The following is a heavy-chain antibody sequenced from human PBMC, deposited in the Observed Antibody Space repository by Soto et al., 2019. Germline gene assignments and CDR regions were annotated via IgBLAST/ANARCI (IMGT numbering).Heavy chain of an antibody. CDR2: IYYTGST. D-gene: IGHD6-19*01. CDR3: ARRAGAVPGRIDF. CDR1: GDSISSYY. J-gene: IGHJ4*02. Sequence: HVQLQESGPGLVKPSETLSLICTVSGDSISSYYWSWIRQPPGKGLEWIGFIYYTGSTNYNPSLTSRVTISVHTSKNQLSRKLSSVTAADTAVYYCARRAGAVPGRIDFWGQGTLVTVSS. V-gene: IGHV4-59*08.